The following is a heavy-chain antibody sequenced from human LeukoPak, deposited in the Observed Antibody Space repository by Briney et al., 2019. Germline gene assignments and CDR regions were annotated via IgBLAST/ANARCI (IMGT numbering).Heavy chain of an antibody. D-gene: IGHD1-26*01. J-gene: IGHJ4*02. V-gene: IGHV3-30-3*01. CDR2: ISYDGSNK. Sequence: GSLRLSCAASGLTFSSYAMHWVRQAPGKGLEWVAVISYDGSNKYYADSVKGRFTISRDNSKNTLYLQMNSLRAEDTAVYYCASLSGSPNFDYWGQGTLVTVSS. CDR3: ASLSGSPNFDY. CDR1: GLTFSSYA.